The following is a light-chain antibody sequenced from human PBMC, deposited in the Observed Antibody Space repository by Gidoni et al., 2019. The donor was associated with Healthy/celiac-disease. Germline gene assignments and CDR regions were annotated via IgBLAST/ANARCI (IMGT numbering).Light chain of an antibody. CDR1: QSVSSN. Sequence: DIVMTPSPATLSVSPGERATLSCRASQSVSSNLAVYQQKPGQAPRLLIYGASTMATGIPARFSGSGAATEFTLTISSLQYEYFTVYYCQQNNNWPSFGQGTKLEIK. V-gene: IGKV3-15*01. CDR3: QQNNNWPS. J-gene: IGKJ2*01. CDR2: GAS.